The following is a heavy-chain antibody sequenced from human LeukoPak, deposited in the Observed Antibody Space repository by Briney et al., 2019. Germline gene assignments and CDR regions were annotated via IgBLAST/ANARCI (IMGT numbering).Heavy chain of an antibody. CDR2: ISSSSSNI. Sequence: GGSLRLSCAASGFTFSSYNINWVRQAPGKGLEWVSYISSSSSNIYYADSVKGRFTISRDNAKNSLYLQMSGLRAEDTAVYYCARDYASDYWGQGILVTVSS. D-gene: IGHD3-10*01. V-gene: IGHV3-48*04. CDR1: GFTFSSYN. CDR3: ARDYASDY. J-gene: IGHJ4*02.